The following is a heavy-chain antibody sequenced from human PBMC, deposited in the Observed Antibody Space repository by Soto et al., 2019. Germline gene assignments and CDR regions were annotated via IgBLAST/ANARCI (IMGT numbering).Heavy chain of an antibody. CDR1: GGSISSYF. CDR3: AKGSGVGRLPYYYGMDV. J-gene: IGHJ6*02. CDR2: IHYSGST. Sequence: SETLSLTCTISGGSISSYFWSWIRQPPGKGLEWIGYIHYSGSTNYNPSLKSRVTISIDTSENQFSLKLSSVTAADTAVYYCAKGSGVGRLPYYYGMDVWGQGTTVTVSS. D-gene: IGHD2-15*01. V-gene: IGHV4-59*01.